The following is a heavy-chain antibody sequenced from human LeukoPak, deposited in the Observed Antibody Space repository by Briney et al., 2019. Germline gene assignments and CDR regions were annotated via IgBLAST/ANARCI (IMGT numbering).Heavy chain of an antibody. J-gene: IGHJ3*02. D-gene: IGHD1-1*01. CDR1: GFTFSSYA. V-gene: IGHV3-30*14. CDR3: ARDLKVLDPSDAFDI. Sequence: GGSLRLSCAASGFTFSSYAMHWVRQAPGKGLEWVAVISYDGSNKYYADSVKGRFTISRDNSKNTLYLQMNSLRAEDTAVYYCARDLKVLDPSDAFDIWGQGTMVTVSS. CDR2: ISYDGSNK.